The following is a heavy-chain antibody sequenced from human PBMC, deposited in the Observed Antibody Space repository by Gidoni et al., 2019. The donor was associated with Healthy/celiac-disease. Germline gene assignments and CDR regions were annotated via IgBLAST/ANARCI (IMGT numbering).Heavy chain of an antibody. CDR3: ARVRPTRNYYGSGSYYVY. V-gene: IGHV4-34*01. CDR1: GGSFSGYY. CDR2: INHSGST. J-gene: IGHJ4*02. Sequence: QVQLQQWGAGLLKPSETLSLTCAVYGGSFSGYYWSWIRQPPGKGLEWIGEINHSGSTNYNPSLKSRVTISVDTSKNQFSLKLSSVTAADTAVYYCARVRPTRNYYGSGSYYVYWGQGTLVTVSS. D-gene: IGHD3-10*01.